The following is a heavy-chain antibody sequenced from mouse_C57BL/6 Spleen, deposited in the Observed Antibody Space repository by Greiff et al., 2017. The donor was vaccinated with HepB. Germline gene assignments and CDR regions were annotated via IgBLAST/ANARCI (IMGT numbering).Heavy chain of an antibody. Sequence: EVHLVESGGGLVKPGGSLKLSCAASGFTFSDYGMHWVRQAPEKGLEWVAYISSGSSTIYYADTVKGRFTISRDNAKNTLFLQMTSLRSEDTAMYYCARAPSIYDGYYEGYFDVWGTGTTVTVSS. D-gene: IGHD2-3*01. CDR1: GFTFSDYG. V-gene: IGHV5-17*01. CDR3: ARAPSIYDGYYEGYFDV. J-gene: IGHJ1*03. CDR2: ISSGSSTI.